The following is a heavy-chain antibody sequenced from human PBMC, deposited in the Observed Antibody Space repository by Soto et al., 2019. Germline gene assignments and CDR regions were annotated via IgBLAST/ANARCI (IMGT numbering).Heavy chain of an antibody. J-gene: IGHJ4*02. CDR1: GGSISSYY. CDR3: ARSDYYFDY. D-gene: IGHD2-21*02. CDR2: IYYSGST. V-gene: IGHV4-59*01. Sequence: SETLSLTCTVSGGSISSYYWSWIRQPPGKGLEWIGYIYYSGSTNYNPSLKSRVTISVDTSKNQFSLKLSSVTAADTAVYYCARSDYYFDYWGQGTLVTVSS.